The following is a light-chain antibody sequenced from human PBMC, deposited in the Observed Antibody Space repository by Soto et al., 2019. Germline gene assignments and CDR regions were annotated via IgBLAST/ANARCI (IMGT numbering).Light chain of an antibody. CDR1: QSIGTW. CDR3: QQYATYAPST. Sequence: XIKLTQSPSTLSASVGDRITITCRSSQSIGTWLAWYQHRTGEGHKLLIHDASSLESGVPSRFIGSGSATEFSLTISSMESGDSGTYHCQQYATYAPSTFGQGTKV. V-gene: IGKV1-5*01. CDR2: DAS. J-gene: IGKJ1*01.